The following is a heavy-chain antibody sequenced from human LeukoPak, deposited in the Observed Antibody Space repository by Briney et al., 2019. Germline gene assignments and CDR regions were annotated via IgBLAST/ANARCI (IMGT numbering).Heavy chain of an antibody. CDR2: INPNNGGT. J-gene: IGHJ4*02. CDR3: ARVDGGEWYYFDY. CDR1: GYTFTGYY. Sequence: GASVKLSCKASGYTFTGYYMHWVRQAPGQGLEWMGWINPNNGGTNYAQKFQGRVTMTLDTSISTGYMELSSLRSDDTAIYFCARVDGGEWYYFDYWGQGTLVTVFS. D-gene: IGHD2-8*02. V-gene: IGHV1-2*02.